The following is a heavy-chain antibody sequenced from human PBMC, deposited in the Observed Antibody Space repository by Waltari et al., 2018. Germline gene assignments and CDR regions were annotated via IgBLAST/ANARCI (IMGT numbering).Heavy chain of an antibody. J-gene: IGHJ3*01. V-gene: IGHV4-39*01. CDR3: ATYIGASVGTAAFDV. CDR1: GVSITSNRHY. D-gene: IGHD5-12*01. Sequence: QLQLQESGPRLVRPSETLSLICRVSGVSITSNRHYWAGIRQSPGQGLEWIGTVSSSGTTYISPSLKSRVSVSRDTSKNQVSLILGSVTAADMAVYYCATYIGASVGTAAFDVWGQGTMVTVSS. CDR2: VSSSGTT.